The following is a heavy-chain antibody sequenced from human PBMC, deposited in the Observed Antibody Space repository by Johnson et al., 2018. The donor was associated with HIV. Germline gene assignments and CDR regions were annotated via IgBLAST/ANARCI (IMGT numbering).Heavy chain of an antibody. V-gene: IGHV3-23*04. CDR2: INWNGGST. CDR1: GFTFSSYA. Sequence: VQLVESGGGLVQPGGSLRLSCAASGFTFSSYAMTWVRQAPGKGLEWVSGINWNGGSTGYADSVKGRFTISRDNSKNTLYLQMNSLRAEDTAVYYWARGEWSSSKGGSFDMGGQGTLVTVSS. CDR3: ARGEWSSSKGGSFDM. J-gene: IGHJ3*02. D-gene: IGHD6-13*01.